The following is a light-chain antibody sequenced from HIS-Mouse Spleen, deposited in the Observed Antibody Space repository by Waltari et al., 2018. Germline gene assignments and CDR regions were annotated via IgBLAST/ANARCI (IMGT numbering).Light chain of an antibody. Sequence: DIQLTQSPSFLSASVGDRVTITCRASQGISSYLAWYQQKPGKAPKLLIYAASTLQSGVPSRVSGSGSGTEFTLTISSLQAEDFATYYCQQLNSYPPTFGQGTKVEIK. V-gene: IGKV1-9*01. CDR2: AAS. CDR3: QQLNSYPPT. CDR1: QGISSY. J-gene: IGKJ1*01.